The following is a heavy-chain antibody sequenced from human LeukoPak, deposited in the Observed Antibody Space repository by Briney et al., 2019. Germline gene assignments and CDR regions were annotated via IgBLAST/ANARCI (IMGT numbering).Heavy chain of an antibody. CDR3: AREIDGYSSGWYFGDFDI. J-gene: IGHJ3*02. CDR1: GFTFSSYA. D-gene: IGHD6-19*01. CDR2: ISYDGSNK. V-gene: IGHV3-30*04. Sequence: GGSLRLSCAASGFTFSSYAMHWVRQAPGKGLEWVAVISYDGSNKYYADSLKGRFTISRDNSKNTLYLQMNSLRAEDTAVYYCAREIDGYSSGWYFGDFDIWGQGTMVTVSS.